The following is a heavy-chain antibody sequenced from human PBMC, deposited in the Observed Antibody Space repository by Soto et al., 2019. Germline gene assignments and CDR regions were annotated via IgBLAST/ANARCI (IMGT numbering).Heavy chain of an antibody. CDR3: AKHIRAVAEGNWFDP. CDR1: GGSISSSSYY. J-gene: IGHJ5*02. V-gene: IGHV4-39*01. CDR2: IYYSGST. D-gene: IGHD6-19*01. Sequence: SETLSLTCTVSGGSISSSSYYWGWIRQPPGKGLEWIGSIYYSGSTYYNPSLKSRVTISVDTSKNQFSLKLSSVTAADTAVYYCAKHIRAVAEGNWFDPWGQGTLVTVSS.